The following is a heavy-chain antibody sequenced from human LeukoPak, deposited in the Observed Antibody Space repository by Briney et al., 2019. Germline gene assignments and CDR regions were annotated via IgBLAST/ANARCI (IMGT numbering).Heavy chain of an antibody. Sequence: SQTMSLTCTVSGGSINSAGYYWNWIRQHPGKGLEWIGYIYYSGNTYYNPSLKNRLTISVDMSKNQFSLTLSSVTAADTAVFYCARGYSGSPYYFSMDVWGKGTTVTVSS. CDR1: GGSINSAGYY. CDR2: IYYSGNT. CDR3: ARGYSGSPYYFSMDV. D-gene: IGHD5-12*01. J-gene: IGHJ6*04. V-gene: IGHV4-31*03.